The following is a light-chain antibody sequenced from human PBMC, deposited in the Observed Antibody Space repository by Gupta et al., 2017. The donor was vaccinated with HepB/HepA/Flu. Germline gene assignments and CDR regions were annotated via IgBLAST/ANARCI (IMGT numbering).Light chain of an antibody. CDR2: HVT. J-gene: IGLJ2*01. CDR3: CSFAGSHTYV. V-gene: IGLV2-11*01. CDR1: NRDVGAYNY. Sequence: QSALTQPRSVSGSPGQSLTISCTGTNRDVGAYNYVSWYQQHPGKAPRLMAYHVTVRPSGVPDRFSGSKSGNTASLTISRRQPQDEADYYCCSFAGSHTYVFGGGTKVTVL.